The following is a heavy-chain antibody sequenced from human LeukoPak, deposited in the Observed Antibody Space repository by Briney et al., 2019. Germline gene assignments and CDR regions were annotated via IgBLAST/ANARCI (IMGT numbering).Heavy chain of an antibody. J-gene: IGHJ4*02. CDR3: AEAGTANCGGDCYSNY. D-gene: IGHD2-21*01. CDR2: ISGSGDST. Sequence: GGTLRLTCAASGFTFSSYAMSWVRQAPGKGLEGVSAISGSGDSTYCADSVKGRFTISRDNSKNTLYLQMNSLRAEDTAVYYCAEAGTANCGGDCYSNYWGQGTLVTV. V-gene: IGHV3-23*01. CDR1: GFTFSSYA.